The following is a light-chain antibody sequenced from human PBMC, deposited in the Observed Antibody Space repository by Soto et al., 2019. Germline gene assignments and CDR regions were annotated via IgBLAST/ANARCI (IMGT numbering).Light chain of an antibody. J-gene: IGLJ1*01. CDR2: EVN. Sequence: QSAPTQPPSASGTHGQSVAISCTGTSSDVGGCNYVSWYQQHPGKAPKLMIYEVNKRPSGVPDRFSGSKSGNTASLTVSGLQAEDEADYYCSSYAGSSNVFGTGTKVTVL. CDR1: SSDVGGCNY. V-gene: IGLV2-8*01. CDR3: SSYAGSSNV.